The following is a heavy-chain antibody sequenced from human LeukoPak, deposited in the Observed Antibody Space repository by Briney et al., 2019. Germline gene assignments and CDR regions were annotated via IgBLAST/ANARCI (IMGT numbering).Heavy chain of an antibody. D-gene: IGHD5-18*01. CDR1: GGSISSYY. CDR2: VYTSGST. Sequence: PSETLSLTCTVSGGSISSYYWSWIRQPAGKGLEWIGRVYTSGSTNYNPSLESRVTMSLDTSKNQFSLKLSSVTAADTAVYYCARAGLGYSYGFDYWGQGTLVTVSS. V-gene: IGHV4-4*07. J-gene: IGHJ4*02. CDR3: ARAGLGYSYGFDY.